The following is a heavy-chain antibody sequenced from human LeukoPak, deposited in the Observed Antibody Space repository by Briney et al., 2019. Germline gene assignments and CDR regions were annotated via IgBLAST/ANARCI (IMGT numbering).Heavy chain of an antibody. D-gene: IGHD3-22*01. CDR2: IYPGDADT. Sequence: GESLKISCKGSGYIFTSYWIGWVRQMPGKGPELVGIIYPGDADTRYSPSFQGQVSISADKSISTAYLQWSSLEASDTAMYYCARQFRDSSGYYSYYFDYWGQGTLVTVSS. CDR3: ARQFRDSSGYYSYYFDY. J-gene: IGHJ4*02. CDR1: GYIFTSYW. V-gene: IGHV5-51*01.